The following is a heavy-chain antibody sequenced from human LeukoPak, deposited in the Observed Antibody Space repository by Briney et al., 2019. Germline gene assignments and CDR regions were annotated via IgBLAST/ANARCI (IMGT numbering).Heavy chain of an antibody. Sequence: SVKVSCKASGYTFTSYGISWVRQAPGQGLEWMGGIIPITGTANYAQKFQGRVTITTDESTSTAYMELSSLRSEDTAVYYCASHRLGSTSCLDYWGQGTLVTVSS. CDR2: IIPITGTA. CDR3: ASHRLGSTSCLDY. CDR1: GYTFTSYG. V-gene: IGHV1-69*05. D-gene: IGHD2-2*01. J-gene: IGHJ4*02.